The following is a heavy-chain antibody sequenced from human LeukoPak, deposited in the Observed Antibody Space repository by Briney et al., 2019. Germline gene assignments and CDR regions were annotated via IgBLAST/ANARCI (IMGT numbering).Heavy chain of an antibody. J-gene: IGHJ4*02. CDR2: ISASGGGT. D-gene: IGHD4-17*01. CDR1: GFPFSSYA. Sequence: GSLRLSCAASGFPFSSYAMNWVRQAPGKGLEWVASISASGGGTYYADAVKGRFTISKDNSKSTLYLQMNSLRAEDTAVYYCAKPLSAVTSGCWGQGTLVTVSS. V-gene: IGHV3-23*01. CDR3: AKPLSAVTSGC.